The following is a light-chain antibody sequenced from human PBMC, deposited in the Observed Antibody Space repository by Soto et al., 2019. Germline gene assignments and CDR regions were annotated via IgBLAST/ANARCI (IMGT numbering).Light chain of an antibody. V-gene: IGLV2-23*01. CDR2: EGS. CDR1: SSDVGSYNL. Sequence: QSVLTQPASVSGSPGQSITISCTGTSSDVGSYNLVSWYQQHPGKAPKLMIYEGSKRPSGVSNRFSGSKSGNTASLTISGLQAEDEADYYCCSYAGSIPWVFGGGTKLTVL. CDR3: CSYAGSIPWV. J-gene: IGLJ3*02.